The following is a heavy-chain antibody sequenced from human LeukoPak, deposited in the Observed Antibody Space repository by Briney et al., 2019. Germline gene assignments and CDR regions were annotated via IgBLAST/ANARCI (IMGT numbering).Heavy chain of an antibody. CDR1: GFSFSSYA. J-gene: IGHJ5*02. CDR2: INGRGDST. V-gene: IGHV3-23*01. Sequence: PGGSLRLSCAASGFSFSSYAMSWVRQAPGKGLEWVSGINGRGDSTVYADSVKGRFTISRDNSKNTLYLQMNSLRAEDTAVYYCAKANVVAAMADWFDPWGQGTLVTVSS. D-gene: IGHD2-15*01. CDR3: AKANVVAAMADWFDP.